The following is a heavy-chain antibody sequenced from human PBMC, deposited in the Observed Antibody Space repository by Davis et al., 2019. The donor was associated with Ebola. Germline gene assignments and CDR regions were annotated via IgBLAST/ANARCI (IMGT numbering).Heavy chain of an antibody. D-gene: IGHD6-6*01. J-gene: IGHJ4*02. V-gene: IGHV4-34*01. CDR1: GGSFSGYY. CDR2: INHSGST. Sequence: PSETLSLTCAVYGGSFSGYYWSWIRQPPGKGLEWIGEINHSGSTNYNPSLKSRVTISVDTSKNQFSLKLSSVTAADTAVYYCARDTGIAARYFDYWGQGTLVTVSS. CDR3: ARDTGIAARYFDY.